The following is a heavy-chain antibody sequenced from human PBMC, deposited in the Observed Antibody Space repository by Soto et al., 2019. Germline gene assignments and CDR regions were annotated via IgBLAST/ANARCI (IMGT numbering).Heavy chain of an antibody. V-gene: IGHV3-23*01. CDR3: ARGPRAPPPHDYGMDV. CDR2: ISGSGGNT. J-gene: IGHJ6*02. CDR1: GFTFSSYV. Sequence: EVQLLESGGGLVQPGGSLRLSCAASGFTFSSYVMNWVRQAPGKGLEWVSGISGSGGNTYYADSVKGRFTISRDNSKNTRYLQMNSLRAEDTAVYYCARGPRAPPPHDYGMDVWGQGTTVTVSS.